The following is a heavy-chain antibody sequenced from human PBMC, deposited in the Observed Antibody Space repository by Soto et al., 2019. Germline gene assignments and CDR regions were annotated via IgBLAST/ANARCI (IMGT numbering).Heavy chain of an antibody. CDR2: INPDGTSP. J-gene: IGHJ4*02. CDR3: AKDMKWGGMTTIHYFDS. D-gene: IGHD4-17*01. CDR1: GLTFTNYW. V-gene: IGHV3-74*03. Sequence: GGSLRLSCAASGLTFTNYWIHWVRQAPRKGLEWVSHINPDGTSPPYADSVKGRFTISRDNAKSSLFLQMNSLRPDDTALYYCAKDMKWGGMTTIHYFDSWGQGTLVTVSS.